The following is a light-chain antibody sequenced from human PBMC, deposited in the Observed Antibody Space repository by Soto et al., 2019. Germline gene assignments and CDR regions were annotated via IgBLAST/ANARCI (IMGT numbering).Light chain of an antibody. CDR3: SSYAGSNICV. Sequence: QSALTQPPSASGSPGQSVTISCTGTSSDVGGYNYVSWYQQHPGKAPKLIIYEVNERPSGVPDRFSGSEAGNTASLTVSGRQGEDEADYYCSSYAGSNICVFGTGTKVTVL. CDR2: EVN. CDR1: SSDVGGYNY. J-gene: IGLJ1*01. V-gene: IGLV2-8*01.